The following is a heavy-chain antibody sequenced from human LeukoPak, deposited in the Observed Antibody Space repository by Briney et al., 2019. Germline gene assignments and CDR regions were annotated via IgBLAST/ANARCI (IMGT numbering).Heavy chain of an antibody. J-gene: IGHJ4*02. CDR3: ARDGSFDY. CDR1: GYTFIDYY. D-gene: IGHD1-26*01. Sequence: ASVKVSCKASGYTFIDYYMHWVRQAPGQGLEWMGWINPNSGDTNSAQKFQDRVIMTRDTSISTAYMELSRLRSDDTAVYYCARDGSFDYWGQGTLVTVSS. CDR2: INPNSGDT. V-gene: IGHV1-2*02.